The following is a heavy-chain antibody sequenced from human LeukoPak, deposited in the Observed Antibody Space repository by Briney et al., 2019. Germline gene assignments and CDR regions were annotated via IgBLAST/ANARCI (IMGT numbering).Heavy chain of an antibody. CDR3: ARWYSYETSGLYYGSFDN. V-gene: IGHV3-23*01. CDR1: GFTFSSYA. J-gene: IGHJ5*02. CDR2: ISGSGGSI. D-gene: IGHD3-22*01. Sequence: GGSLRLSCAASGFTFSSYAMSWVRQAPGKGLEWVSAISGSGGSIYYADSVKGRFTISRDNARNTLYLQMNSLRAEDTAVYYCARWYSYETSGLYYGSFDNWGQGTLVTVSS.